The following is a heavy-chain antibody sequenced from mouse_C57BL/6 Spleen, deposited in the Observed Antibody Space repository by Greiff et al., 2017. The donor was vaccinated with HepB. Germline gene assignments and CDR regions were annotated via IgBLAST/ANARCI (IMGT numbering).Heavy chain of an antibody. Sequence: EVMLVESGGGLVQPGGSLSLSCAASGFTFTAYYMSWVRQPPGKALEWLGFIRNKANGYTTEYSASVQGRFTISRDNSQSILYLQMNALRAEDSATYYCARSGHYCDYWGQGTTLTVSS. V-gene: IGHV7-3*01. CDR2: IRNKANGYTT. J-gene: IGHJ2*01. CDR3: ARSGHYCDY. CDR1: GFTFTAYY.